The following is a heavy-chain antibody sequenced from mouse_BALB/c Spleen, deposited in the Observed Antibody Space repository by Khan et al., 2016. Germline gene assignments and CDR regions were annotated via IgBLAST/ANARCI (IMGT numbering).Heavy chain of an antibody. V-gene: IGHV3-1*02. D-gene: IGHD1-1*01. CDR3: TRGDYYGSGY. Sequence: EVQLVESGPDLVKPSQSLSLTCTVSGYSISSGYSWHWIRQFPGNKLEWMAYIHYSGSTNYNPSLKSRISITRDTSKNQFFLPLISVTTEDTATYYCTRGDYYGSGYWGQGTTLTVSS. CDR1: GYSISSGYS. CDR2: IHYSGST. J-gene: IGHJ2*01.